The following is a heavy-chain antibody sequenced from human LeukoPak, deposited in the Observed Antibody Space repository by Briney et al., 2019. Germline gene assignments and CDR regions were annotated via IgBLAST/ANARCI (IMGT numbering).Heavy chain of an antibody. J-gene: IGHJ6*03. CDR1: GFTFSSYT. CDR2: ISTSSSYI. D-gene: IGHD2-2*01. CDR3: AKRGVVVPAAMGNYYYYMDV. Sequence: PGGSLRLSCAASGFTFSSYTMNWVRQAPGKGLEWVSSISTSSSYIYYADSVKGRFTISRDNAKNSLYLQMNSLRAEDTAVYYCAKRGVVVPAAMGNYYYYMDVWGKGTTVTISS. V-gene: IGHV3-21*01.